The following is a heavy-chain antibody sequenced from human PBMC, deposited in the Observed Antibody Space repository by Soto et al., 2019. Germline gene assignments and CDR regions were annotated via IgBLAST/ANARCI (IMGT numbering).Heavy chain of an antibody. D-gene: IGHD5-12*01. CDR1: GFTFSSYA. CDR3: AKDQGRRGYTAYDFDY. CDR2: INVGGGST. V-gene: IGHV3-23*01. Sequence: GGSLRLSCAASGFTFSSYAMSWVRQAPGKGLEWVSAINVGGGSTYYADSVKGRFTISRDNSKNTLYLQMNSLRAEDTAVDYCAKDQGRRGYTAYDFDYWGQGTQVTVSS. J-gene: IGHJ4*02.